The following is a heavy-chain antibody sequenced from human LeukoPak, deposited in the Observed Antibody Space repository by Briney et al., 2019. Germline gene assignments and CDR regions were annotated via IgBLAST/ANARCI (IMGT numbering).Heavy chain of an antibody. CDR3: TRDLMDYDVSTGLHHYYMDV. CDR2: INSGGTVT. D-gene: IGHD3-9*01. J-gene: IGHJ6*02. V-gene: IGHV3-74*01. CDR1: GFTFSDFW. Sequence: PGGSLRLSCAASGFTFSDFWMHWVRQAPGKGLVWVSRINSGGTVTNYADSVRGRFTISRDNAKNTLYLQMNTLRVEDTAVYYCTRDLMDYDVSTGLHHYYMDVWGQGTTVTVSS.